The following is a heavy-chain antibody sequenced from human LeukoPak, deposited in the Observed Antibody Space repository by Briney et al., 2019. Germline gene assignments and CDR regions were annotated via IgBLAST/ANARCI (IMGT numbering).Heavy chain of an antibody. Sequence: ASVKVSCTVSGYTLTELSVHWVRQAPGKGLEWMGGFDPENGETIYAQSSQGRLTMTEDTSTDTAYMELSSLRSEDTAVYYCATATDYFDYWGQGTLVTVSS. V-gene: IGHV1-24*01. J-gene: IGHJ4*02. CDR1: GYTLTELS. CDR2: FDPENGET. CDR3: ATATDYFDY.